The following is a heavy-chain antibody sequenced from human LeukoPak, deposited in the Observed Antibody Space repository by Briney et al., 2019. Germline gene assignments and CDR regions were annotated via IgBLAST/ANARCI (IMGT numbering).Heavy chain of an antibody. V-gene: IGHV4-39*01. J-gene: IGHJ4*02. CDR3: ARHVRRVGATRDFDY. D-gene: IGHD1-26*01. CDR2: FYYSGST. CDR1: GGSISSSSYY. Sequence: PSGTLSLTCTVSGGSISSSSYYWGWIRQPPGKGLEWIGRFYYSGSTYYNPSLKSRVTISVDTSKNQFSLKLSSVTAADTAVYYCARHVRRVGATRDFDYWGQGTLVTVSA.